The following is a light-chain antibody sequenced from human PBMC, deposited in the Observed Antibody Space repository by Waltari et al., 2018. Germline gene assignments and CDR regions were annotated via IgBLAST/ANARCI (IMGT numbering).Light chain of an antibody. CDR3: QTGGHGTWV. J-gene: IGLJ3*02. Sequence: QLVLTQSPSASASLGASVQLTCTLSSGHSGNIIAWHQQQPGKGPRYLWKVNSDGRHNKGDELPDRFSGSSSGAERYLAISRVQSEDEADDYGQTGGHGTWVFGGGTTLTVL. CDR2: VNSDGRH. CDR1: SGHSGNI. V-gene: IGLV4-69*01.